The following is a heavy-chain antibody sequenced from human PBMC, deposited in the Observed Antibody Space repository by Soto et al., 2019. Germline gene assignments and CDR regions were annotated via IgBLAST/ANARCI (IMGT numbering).Heavy chain of an antibody. V-gene: IGHV3-23*01. D-gene: IGHD3-10*01. CDR1: GFTFSSYA. Sequence: EVQLLESGGGLVQPGGSLRLSCAASGFTFSSYAMSWVRQAPGKGLEWVSAISGSGGSTYYADSVKGRFTISRDNSKNTLYLQMNSLRAEDTAVYYCAKGRHVLLWFGELYGALDIWGQGTMVTVSS. J-gene: IGHJ3*02. CDR2: ISGSGGST. CDR3: AKGRHVLLWFGELYGALDI.